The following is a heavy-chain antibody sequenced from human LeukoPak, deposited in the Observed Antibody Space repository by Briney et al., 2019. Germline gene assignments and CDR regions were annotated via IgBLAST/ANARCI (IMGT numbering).Heavy chain of an antibody. J-gene: IGHJ4*02. CDR3: ARVASSGYLYYFDY. CDR2: TYYSGST. D-gene: IGHD3-22*01. Sequence: SETLSLTCTVSGGSISSYYWSWIRQPPGKGLEWIGYTYYSGSTNYNPSLKSRVTISVDTSKNQFSLKLSSVTAADTAVYYCARVASSGYLYYFDYWGQGTLVTVSS. CDR1: GGSISSYY. V-gene: IGHV4-59*01.